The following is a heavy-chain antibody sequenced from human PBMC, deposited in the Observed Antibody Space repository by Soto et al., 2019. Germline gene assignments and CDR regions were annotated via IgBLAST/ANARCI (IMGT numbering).Heavy chain of an antibody. CDR2: ISYSGGNT. CDR3: SKSLGATRTFDY. D-gene: IGHD1-26*01. CDR1: GFTFSIFA. Sequence: GGSLRLSCAASGFTFSIFAMSWVRQAPGKGLEWVSSISYSGGNTYYADSVKGRFTISRDNSKNTLYLQMNSLRAEDTAVYYCSKSLGATRTFDYWGQGTLVTVSS. J-gene: IGHJ4*02. V-gene: IGHV3-23*01.